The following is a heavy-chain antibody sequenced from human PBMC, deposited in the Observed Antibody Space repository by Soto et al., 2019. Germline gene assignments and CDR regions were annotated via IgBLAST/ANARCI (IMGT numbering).Heavy chain of an antibody. Sequence: GGSLRLSCAASGFTFSNAWMSWVRQAPGKGLEWVGRIKSKTDGGTTDYAAPVKGRFTISRDDSKNTLYLQMNSLKTEDTAVYYCTTAGPGYDILTGYDAFDIWGQGTMVTVSS. CDR3: TTAGPGYDILTGYDAFDI. V-gene: IGHV3-15*01. CDR1: GFTFSNAW. J-gene: IGHJ3*02. D-gene: IGHD3-9*01. CDR2: IKSKTDGGTT.